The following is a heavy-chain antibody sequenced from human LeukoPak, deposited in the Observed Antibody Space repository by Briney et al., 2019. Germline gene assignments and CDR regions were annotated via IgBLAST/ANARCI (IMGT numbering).Heavy chain of an antibody. CDR2: IKQDGSEK. CDR1: GFSLSDYC. D-gene: IGHD1-7*01. J-gene: IGHJ4*02. V-gene: IGHV3-7*01. CDR3: ARGWNYAFRFDY. Sequence: PGGSLRLSCAASGFSLSDYCMTWVRQARGKGLEWVAHIKQDGSEKYYVDSVKGRFTISRDNAKNIVYLQMNSLRADDTAVYYCARGWNYAFRFDYWGQGTLVTVSS.